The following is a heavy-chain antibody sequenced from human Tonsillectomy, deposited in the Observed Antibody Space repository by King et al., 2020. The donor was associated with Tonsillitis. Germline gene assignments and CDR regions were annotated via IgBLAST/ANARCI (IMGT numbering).Heavy chain of an antibody. D-gene: IGHD2-15*01. CDR3: ARNNGHCDGGSCFPYNY. V-gene: IGHV4-39*01. CDR1: GDSISSGSYC. CDR2: IFYSGTT. Sequence: LQLQESGPGLVKPSETLSLTCTVSGDSISSGSYCWGWIRQPPGKGLEWIGCIFYSGTTYYKSSLKSRVTISVDTSRNQFCLRMSSVTAADTAVYYCARNNGHCDGGSCFPYNYWGQGTLVTVSS. J-gene: IGHJ4*02.